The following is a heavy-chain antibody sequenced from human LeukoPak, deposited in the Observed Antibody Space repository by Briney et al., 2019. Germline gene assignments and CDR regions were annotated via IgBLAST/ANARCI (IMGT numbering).Heavy chain of an antibody. Sequence: PSETLSLTCTVSGGSISSYYWSWIRQPPGKGLECIGYIYYSGSTNYNPSLKSRVTISVDTSKNQFSLKLSSVTAEDTAVYYCARQRASIAAAGTWFDPWGQGTLVTVSS. CDR3: ARQRASIAAAGTWFDP. V-gene: IGHV4-59*08. CDR1: GGSISSYY. D-gene: IGHD6-13*01. J-gene: IGHJ5*02. CDR2: IYYSGST.